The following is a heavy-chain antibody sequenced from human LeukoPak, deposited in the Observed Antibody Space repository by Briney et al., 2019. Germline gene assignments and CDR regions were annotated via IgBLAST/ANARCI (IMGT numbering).Heavy chain of an antibody. J-gene: IGHJ4*02. CDR2: IRYDGSNK. D-gene: IGHD3-10*01. Sequence: GGSLRLSCAASGFTFSSYGMHWVRQAPGKGLEWVAFIRYDGSNKYYADSVKGRFTISRDNSKNTLYLQMNSLRAEDTAVYYCAKDSHSGGITMVRGVMDYWGQGTLVTVSS. CDR1: GFTFSSYG. V-gene: IGHV3-30*02. CDR3: AKDSHSGGITMVRGVMDY.